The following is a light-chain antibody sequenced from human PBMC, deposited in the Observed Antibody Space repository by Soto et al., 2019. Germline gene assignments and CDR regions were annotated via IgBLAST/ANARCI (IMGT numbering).Light chain of an antibody. J-gene: IGKJ1*01. V-gene: IGKV1-39*01. CDR1: QSISSY. Sequence: DIQMTQSSSSLSASVGDRVTITCRASQSISSYLNWYQQKPGKAPKLLIYAASSLQSGVPSRFSGSGSGTEFTLTISSLQPGDFATYYCQQSYSTPGTFGQGTKVEIK. CDR2: AAS. CDR3: QQSYSTPGT.